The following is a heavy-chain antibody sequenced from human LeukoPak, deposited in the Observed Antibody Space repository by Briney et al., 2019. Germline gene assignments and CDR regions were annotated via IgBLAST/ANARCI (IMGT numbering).Heavy chain of an antibody. CDR3: AKGVGYSSGWYMDYYYMDV. V-gene: IGHV3-43*02. CDR1: GFTFDDYA. Sequence: GGSLRLSCAASGFTFDDYAMHWVRQAPGKGLEWVSLISGDGGSTYYADSVKGRFTISRDNSKNSLYVQMNSLRTEDTALYYCAKGVGYSSGWYMDYYYMDVWGKGTTVTVSS. J-gene: IGHJ6*03. D-gene: IGHD6-19*01. CDR2: ISGDGGST.